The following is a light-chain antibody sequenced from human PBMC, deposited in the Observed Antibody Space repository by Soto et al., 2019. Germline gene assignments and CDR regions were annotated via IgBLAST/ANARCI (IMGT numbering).Light chain of an antibody. CDR3: AAWDDSMSALYV. Sequence: QPVLTQPPSASGTPGQRVTISCSGSSSNIGSNYVYWYQQLPGTAPKLLIYRNNQRPSGVPDRFSGSKSGTSASLAISGLRSEDEADYYCAAWDDSMSALYVFAPGTKITVL. V-gene: IGLV1-47*01. J-gene: IGLJ1*01. CDR2: RNN. CDR1: SSNIGSNY.